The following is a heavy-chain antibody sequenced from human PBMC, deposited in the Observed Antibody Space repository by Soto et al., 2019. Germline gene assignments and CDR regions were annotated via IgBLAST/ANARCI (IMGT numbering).Heavy chain of an antibody. D-gene: IGHD1-26*01. CDR2: TYYRSKWYY. V-gene: IGHV6-1*01. CDR3: ERAEQYSVRIFDY. Sequence: SQTLSLTCAITGDSVSSNSAGWSWVRQSPSRGLEWLGRTYYRSKWYYEYAVSVRGRITINPDTSKNQYSLQLNSVTPEDTAVYFCERAEQYSVRIFDYWGQGTLVTVSS. J-gene: IGHJ4*01. CDR1: GDSVSSNSAG.